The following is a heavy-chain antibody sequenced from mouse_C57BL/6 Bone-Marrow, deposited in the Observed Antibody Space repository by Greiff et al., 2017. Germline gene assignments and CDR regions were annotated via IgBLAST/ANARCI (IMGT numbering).Heavy chain of an antibody. CDR2: IDPSDSYT. CDR3: ARVDY. Sequence: QVQLQQPGAELVMPGASVKLSCKASCYTFTSYWMHWVKQRPGQGLEWIGEIDPSDSYTNYNQKFKGKSTLTVDKSSSTAYMQLSSLTSEDSAVYYCARVDYWGQGTSVTVSA. CDR1: CYTFTSYW. J-gene: IGHJ4*01. V-gene: IGHV1-69*01.